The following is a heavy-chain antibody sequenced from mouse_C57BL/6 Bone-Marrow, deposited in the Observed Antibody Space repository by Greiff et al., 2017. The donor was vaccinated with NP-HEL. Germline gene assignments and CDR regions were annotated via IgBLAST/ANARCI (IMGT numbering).Heavy chain of an antibody. J-gene: IGHJ1*03. CDR2: IWRGGST. CDR1: GFSLTSYG. CDR3: AKNPPHYSGSSPYWYFDV. D-gene: IGHD1-1*01. V-gene: IGHV2-5*01. Sequence: QVQLQQSGPGLVQPSPSLSITCTVSGFSLTSYGVHWVRQSPGKGLEWLGVIWRGGSTDYNVAFMSRLSITKDNSQSQVFFILNSLQADDDAIYYSAKNPPHYSGSSPYWYFDVWGTGTTVTVSS.